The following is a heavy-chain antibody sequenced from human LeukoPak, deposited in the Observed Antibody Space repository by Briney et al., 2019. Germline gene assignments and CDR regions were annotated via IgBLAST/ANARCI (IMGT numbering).Heavy chain of an antibody. Sequence: SETLSLTCTLSGGTFGNFYWSWLRQPPGKRVEWIGYIFYSGSTTYNPSFESRVTLSVDTTKNQFFLKMNSVTAADTAVYYCAGTEYNWFDPWGQGIVVTVSS. J-gene: IGHJ5*02. CDR1: GGTFGNFY. V-gene: IGHV4-59*01. CDR3: AGTEYNWFDP. CDR2: IFYSGST.